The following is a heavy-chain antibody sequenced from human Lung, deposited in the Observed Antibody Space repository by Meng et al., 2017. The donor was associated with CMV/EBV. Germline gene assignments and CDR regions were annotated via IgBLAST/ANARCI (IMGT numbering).Heavy chain of an antibody. CDR1: GYTFTSYG. Sequence: SXXVSXKASGYTFTSYGISWVRQAPGQGLEWMGWISAYNGNTNYAQKFQGRVIMTTDTFTSTAYMVLRSLRSDDTAVYYCARDWELVTHGGDYWGQGTVVTGSS. J-gene: IGHJ4*02. V-gene: IGHV1-18*01. D-gene: IGHD3-10*01. CDR3: ARDWELVTHGGDY. CDR2: ISAYNGNT.